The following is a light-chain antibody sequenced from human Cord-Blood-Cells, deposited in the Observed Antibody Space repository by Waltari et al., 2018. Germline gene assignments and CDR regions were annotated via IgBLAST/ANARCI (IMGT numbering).Light chain of an antibody. CDR1: SSDVGSYNL. CDR3: CSYAGSYV. Sequence: QSALTQPASVSGSPGQSITISCTGTSSDVGSYNLVSWYQQHPGKAPKLMIYEGSKRPSGVATRFSGSKSGNTASLTISGLQAEDEADYYCCSYAGSYVFGTGTKVTVL. V-gene: IGLV2-23*01. CDR2: EGS. J-gene: IGLJ1*01.